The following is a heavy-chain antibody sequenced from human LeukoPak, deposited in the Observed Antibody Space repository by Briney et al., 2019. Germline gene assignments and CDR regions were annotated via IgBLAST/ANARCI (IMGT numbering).Heavy chain of an antibody. CDR3: ARVYCSTTTCLDS. Sequence: GGPLRLSCAASGFTFSSYAMHWVRQAPGKGLERVAVISYDGSNKYYADSVKGRFTISRDDSKNMLYLQMNSLKAEETAVYYCARVYCSTTTCLDSWGQGTLVTVSS. CDR1: GFTFSSYA. J-gene: IGHJ4*02. D-gene: IGHD2-2*01. V-gene: IGHV3-30-3*01. CDR2: ISYDGSNK.